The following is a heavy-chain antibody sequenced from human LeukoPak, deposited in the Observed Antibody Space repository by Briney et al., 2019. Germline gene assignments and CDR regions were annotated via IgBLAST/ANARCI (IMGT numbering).Heavy chain of an antibody. CDR3: ARGERVGARKGYFDI. Sequence: KSGGSLRLSCAASGFTFSSYSMNWVRQAPGKGLEWVSSISSSSSYIYYADSVKGRFTISRDNAKNSLYLQMNSLRAEDTAVYYCARGERVGARKGYFDIWGQGTMVTVSS. CDR1: GFTFSSYS. J-gene: IGHJ3*02. CDR2: ISSSSSYI. D-gene: IGHD1-26*01. V-gene: IGHV3-21*01.